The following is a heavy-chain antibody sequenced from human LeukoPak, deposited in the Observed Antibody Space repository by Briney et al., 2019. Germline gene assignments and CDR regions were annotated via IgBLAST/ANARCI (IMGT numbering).Heavy chain of an antibody. Sequence: PSETLSLXCTVSGGSISSYYWSWNRQPPGKGLEWIGYIYYSGSTNYNPSLKSRVTISVDTSKNQFSLKLSSVTAADTAVYYCARLDYGDYADVWGKGTTVTVSS. CDR1: GGSISSYY. D-gene: IGHD4-17*01. CDR2: IYYSGST. V-gene: IGHV4-59*01. CDR3: ARLDYGDYADV. J-gene: IGHJ6*03.